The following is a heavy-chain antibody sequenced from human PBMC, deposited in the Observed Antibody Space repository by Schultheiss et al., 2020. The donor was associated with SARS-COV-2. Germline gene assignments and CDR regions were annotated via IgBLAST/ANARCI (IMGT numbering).Heavy chain of an antibody. CDR3: AGARITTLGVVTPYNWFDP. Sequence: SETLSLTCTVSGGSISSYYWSWIRQPPGKGLEWIGYVYYSGRTNYNPSLKSRVTISVDKSKNQFSLKLSSVTAADTAVYYCAGARITTLGVVTPYNWFDPWGQGTLVTVSS. CDR1: GGSISSYY. D-gene: IGHD3-3*01. CDR2: VYYSGRT. V-gene: IGHV4-59*01. J-gene: IGHJ5*02.